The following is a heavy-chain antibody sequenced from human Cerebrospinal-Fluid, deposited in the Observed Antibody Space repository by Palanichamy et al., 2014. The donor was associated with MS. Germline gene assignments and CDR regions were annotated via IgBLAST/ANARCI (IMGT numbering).Heavy chain of an antibody. J-gene: IGHJ5*02. CDR1: GYSFSGYG. Sequence: QVQLVQSGGEVKKPGASVKVSCKTSGYSFSGYGISWVQQAPGQGLEWMGWISTYNGKKNSAQTLRGRLTMTTDTSTSTAYMELRSLRSDDTAVYYCARTYFYGSENRQEYDWFDPWGQGTLVTVSS. V-gene: IGHV1-18*01. CDR2: ISTYNGKK. CDR3: ARTYFYGSENRQEYDWFDP. D-gene: IGHD2/OR15-2a*01.